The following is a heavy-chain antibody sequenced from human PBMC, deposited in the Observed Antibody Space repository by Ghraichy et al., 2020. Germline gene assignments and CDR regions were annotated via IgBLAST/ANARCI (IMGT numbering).Heavy chain of an antibody. V-gene: IGHV3-23*01. Sequence: GGSLRLSCAASGFTFSSYAMSWVRQAPGKGLEWVSAISGSGGSTYYADSVKGRFTISRDNSKNTLYLQMNSLRAEDTAVYYCAKDTPGWELLQLDRAFDYWGQGTLVTVSS. CDR1: GFTFSSYA. CDR2: ISGSGGST. D-gene: IGHD1-26*01. J-gene: IGHJ4*02. CDR3: AKDTPGWELLQLDRAFDY.